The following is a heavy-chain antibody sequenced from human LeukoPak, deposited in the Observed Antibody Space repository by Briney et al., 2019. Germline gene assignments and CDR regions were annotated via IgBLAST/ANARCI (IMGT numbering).Heavy chain of an antibody. V-gene: IGHV1-8*01. Sequence: AASVKVSCKASGYTFTSYDINWVRQATGQGIEWMGWMNPNSGNTGYAQKFQGRVTMTRNTSTSTVIMELSSLRSEDTAVYYCARVIPDDSSVYYYNYYYYMDVWGKGTTVTVSS. CDR1: GYTFTSYD. CDR3: ARVIPDDSSVYYYNYYYYMDV. J-gene: IGHJ6*03. D-gene: IGHD3-22*01. CDR2: MNPNSGNT.